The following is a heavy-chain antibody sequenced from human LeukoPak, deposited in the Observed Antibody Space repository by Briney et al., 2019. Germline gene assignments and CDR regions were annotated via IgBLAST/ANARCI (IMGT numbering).Heavy chain of an antibody. CDR1: GFTFDDYA. J-gene: IGHJ4*02. Sequence: DRSLRLSCAASGFTFDDYAMHWVRQAPGKGLEWVSGISWNSGSIGYADSVKGRFTISRDNAKNSLYLQMNSLRAEDTALYYCAKGYYYDSSGYSFDYWGQGTLVTVSS. V-gene: IGHV3-9*01. CDR3: AKGYYYDSSGYSFDY. D-gene: IGHD3-22*01. CDR2: ISWNSGSI.